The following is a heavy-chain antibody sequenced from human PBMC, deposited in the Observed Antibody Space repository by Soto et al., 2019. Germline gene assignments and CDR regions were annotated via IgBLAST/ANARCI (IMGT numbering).Heavy chain of an antibody. CDR2: IIGGNGNT. D-gene: IGHD1-26*01. J-gene: IGHJ5*02. CDR3: ARDVGTVGATAWERFDP. CDR1: GYSFPSHA. V-gene: IGHV1-3*01. Sequence: ASVKVSCKASGYSFPSHAIHWVRQAPGHRLEWMGWIIGGNGNTRYSQKFQGRVTITRDTSASTAYMELSSLRSEDTAVYYCARDVGTVGATAWERFDPWGQGTLVTVSS.